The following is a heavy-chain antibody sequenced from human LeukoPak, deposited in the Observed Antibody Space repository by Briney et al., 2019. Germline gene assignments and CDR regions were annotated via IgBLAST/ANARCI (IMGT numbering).Heavy chain of an antibody. V-gene: IGHV3-9*01. CDR3: VKDPGSHGNYFFDS. Sequence: GGSLRLSCAASGFDFDDYAMHWVRHAPGKGLEWVSGISWDSVTIAYADPLEGRFTVSRDNAKNSLYLQLDNLRIEDTALYYCVKDPGSHGNYFFDSWGQGALVTVSS. CDR2: ISWDSVTI. CDR1: GFDFDDYA. J-gene: IGHJ4*02. D-gene: IGHD3-3*01.